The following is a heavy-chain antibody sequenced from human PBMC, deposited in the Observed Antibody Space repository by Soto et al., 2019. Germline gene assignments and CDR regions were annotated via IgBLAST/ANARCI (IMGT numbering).Heavy chain of an antibody. CDR1: GFTFSSYS. Sequence: EVQLVESGGGLVKPGGSLRLSCAASGFTFSSYSMNWVRQAPGKGLEWVSSISSSSSYIYYADSVKGRFTISRDNAKNSLYLQINSLRAEDTAVYYCARVSVYGDHFDYWGQGTLVTVSS. V-gene: IGHV3-21*01. J-gene: IGHJ4*02. CDR2: ISSSSSYI. CDR3: ARVSVYGDHFDY. D-gene: IGHD4-17*01.